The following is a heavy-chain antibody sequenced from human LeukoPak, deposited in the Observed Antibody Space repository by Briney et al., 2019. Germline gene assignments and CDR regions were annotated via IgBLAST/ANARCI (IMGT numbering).Heavy chain of an antibody. CDR2: IRYDGNDK. Sequence: GGSLRLSCAASGFTFSNYAMSWVRQAPGRGLEWVAFIRYDGNDKFYAESVKGRFTISRDTSRNTLNLQMNSLRAEDTAVYYCARDLGQYYDTSDNWFDPWGQGTLVTVSS. J-gene: IGHJ5*02. CDR3: ARDLGQYYDTSDNWFDP. V-gene: IGHV3-30*02. CDR1: GFTFSNYA. D-gene: IGHD3-22*01.